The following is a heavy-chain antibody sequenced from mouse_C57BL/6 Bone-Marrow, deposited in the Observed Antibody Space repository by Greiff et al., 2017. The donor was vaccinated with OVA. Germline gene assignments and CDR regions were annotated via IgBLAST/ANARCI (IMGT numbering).Heavy chain of an antibody. CDR2: IDPEDGET. J-gene: IGHJ3*01. V-gene: IGHV14-2*01. CDR3: ATGPNADFSWFAY. Sequence: EVQLVESGAELVKPGASVKLSCTASGFNIKDYYMHWVKQRTEQGLEWIGRIDPEDGETKYAPKFQGKATITADTSSNTAYLQLSSLTSEDTAVYYCATGPNADFSWFAYWGQGTLVTVSA. D-gene: IGHD4-1*01. CDR1: GFNIKDYY.